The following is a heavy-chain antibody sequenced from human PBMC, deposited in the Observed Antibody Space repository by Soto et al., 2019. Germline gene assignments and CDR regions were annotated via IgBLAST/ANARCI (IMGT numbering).Heavy chain of an antibody. CDR2: INPSGGST. Sequence: ASVKVSGKASGYTFTSYYMHCVRQAPGQVLEWMGIINPSGGSTSYAQKFQGRVTMTRDTSTSTVYMELSSLRSEDTAVYYCARVGDYYDSSGYSAWYFDLWGRGTLVTVSS. CDR1: GYTFTSYY. CDR3: ARVGDYYDSSGYSAWYFDL. J-gene: IGHJ2*01. D-gene: IGHD3-22*01. V-gene: IGHV1-46*01.